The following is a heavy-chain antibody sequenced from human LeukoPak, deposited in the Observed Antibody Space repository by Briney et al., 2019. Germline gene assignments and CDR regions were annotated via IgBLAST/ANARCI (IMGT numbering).Heavy chain of an antibody. V-gene: IGHV4-59*01. Sequence: PSETLSLTCTVSGGSISSYYWSWIRQPPGKGLEWIGYIYYSGSTNYNPSLKSRVTISVETSKNEFSLKLRSVTAADTAVYYCARDAIAAAGTQLPYYYYYMDVWGKGTTVTISS. J-gene: IGHJ6*03. CDR3: ARDAIAAAGTQLPYYYYYMDV. D-gene: IGHD6-13*01. CDR1: GGSISSYY. CDR2: IYYSGST.